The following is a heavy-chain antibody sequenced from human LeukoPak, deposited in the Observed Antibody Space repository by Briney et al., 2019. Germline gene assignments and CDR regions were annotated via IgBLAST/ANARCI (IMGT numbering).Heavy chain of an antibody. CDR3: ARVILGRATVTTNWFDP. J-gene: IGHJ5*02. CDR1: GYTFTSYG. CDR2: ISAYNGNT. D-gene: IGHD4-17*01. V-gene: IGHV1-18*01. Sequence: GASVKVSCKASGYTFTSYGISWVRQAPGQGLEWMGWISAYNGNTNYAQKLQGRVTMTTDTSTSTAYMELSRLRSDDTAVYYCARVILGRATVTTNWFDPWGQGTLVTVSS.